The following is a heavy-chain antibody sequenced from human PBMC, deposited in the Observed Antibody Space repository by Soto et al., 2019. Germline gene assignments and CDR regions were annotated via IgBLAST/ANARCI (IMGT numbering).Heavy chain of an antibody. Sequence: PSETLSLTCAVYGGSFSGYYWSWIRQPPGKGLEWIGEINHSGSTNYNPSLKSRVTISVDTSKNQFSLKLSSVTAADTAVYYCARESDYYDSSGYYDWFDPWGQGTLVTVSS. V-gene: IGHV4-34*01. D-gene: IGHD3-22*01. CDR2: INHSGST. J-gene: IGHJ5*02. CDR3: ARESDYYDSSGYYDWFDP. CDR1: GGSFSGYY.